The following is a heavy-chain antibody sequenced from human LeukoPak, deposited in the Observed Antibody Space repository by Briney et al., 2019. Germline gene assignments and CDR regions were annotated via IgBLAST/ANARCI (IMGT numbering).Heavy chain of an antibody. J-gene: IGHJ4*02. CDR3: ARDADDYVWGSYRYIFDY. Sequence: ASVKVSCKSSGSTFTGYYMHWVRQAPGQGLEWMGWINPNSGGTNYAQKFQGRVTMTRDTSISTAYMELSRLRSDDTAGYYCARDADDYVWGSYRYIFDYWGQGTLVTVSS. CDR2: INPNSGGT. CDR1: GSTFTGYY. V-gene: IGHV1-2*02. D-gene: IGHD3-16*02.